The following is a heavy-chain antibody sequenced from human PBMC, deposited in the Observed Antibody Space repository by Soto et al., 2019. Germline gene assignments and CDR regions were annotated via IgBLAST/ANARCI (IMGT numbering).Heavy chain of an antibody. J-gene: IGHJ3*02. V-gene: IGHV3-23*01. CDR1: GFTFSSYA. CDR3: AKVVRGYYYGSGSFPGAFDI. Sequence: EVQLLESGGGLVQPGGSLRLSCAASGFTFSSYAMSWVRQAPGKGLEWVSAISGSGGSTYYADSVKGRFTISRDNSKNTLYLQMNSPRAEDTAVYYCAKVVRGYYYGSGSFPGAFDIWGQGTMVTVSP. CDR2: ISGSGGST. D-gene: IGHD3-10*01.